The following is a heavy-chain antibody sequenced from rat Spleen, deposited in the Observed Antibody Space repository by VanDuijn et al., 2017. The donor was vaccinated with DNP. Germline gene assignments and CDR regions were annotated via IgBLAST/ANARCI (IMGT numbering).Heavy chain of an antibody. V-gene: IGHV5-7*01. CDR1: GFSFSDYA. CDR3: AKAGGYSPWYFDY. J-gene: IGHJ2*01. CDR2: ISTSGSRT. D-gene: IGHD1-11*01. Sequence: EVQLVESGGGLVQPGRSLKLSCAASGFSFSDYAMAWVRQAPKKGLEWVATISTSGSRTYYPDSVKGRFTISRDNAKSTLYLQMDSLRSEETATYYCAKAGGYSPWYFDYWGQGVMVTVSS.